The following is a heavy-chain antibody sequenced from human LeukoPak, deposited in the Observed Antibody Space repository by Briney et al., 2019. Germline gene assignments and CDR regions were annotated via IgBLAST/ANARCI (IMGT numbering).Heavy chain of an antibody. Sequence: GGSLRLSCAASGFTFSSYWMHWVRQAPGKGLVWVSRINSDGSSTSYADSGKGRFTISRDNAKNTLYLQMNSLRDEDTAVYYCARWQGDDAFDIWGQGTMVTVSS. CDR1: GFTFSSYW. D-gene: IGHD1-26*01. V-gene: IGHV3-74*01. CDR2: INSDGSST. J-gene: IGHJ3*02. CDR3: ARWQGDDAFDI.